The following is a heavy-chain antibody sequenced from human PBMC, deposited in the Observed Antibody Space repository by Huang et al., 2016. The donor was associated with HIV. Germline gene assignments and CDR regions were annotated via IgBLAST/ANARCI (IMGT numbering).Heavy chain of an antibody. J-gene: IGHJ6*02. V-gene: IGHV1-2*02. CDR3: AAGVVPAADYYYYYGMDV. CDR1: GYTFTGYY. CDR2: INPSRGGT. Sequence: QVQLVQSGAEVKKPGASVKVSCKASGYTFTGYYMHWVRQAPGQGLEWMGVINPSRGGTNYAQKFQCRVTMTRDTSISTAYMELSRLRSDDTAVYDWAAGVVPAADYYYYYGMDVWGQGTTVTVSS. D-gene: IGHD2-2*01.